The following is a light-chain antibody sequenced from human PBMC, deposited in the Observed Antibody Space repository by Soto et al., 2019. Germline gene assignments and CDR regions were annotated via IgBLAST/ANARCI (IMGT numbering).Light chain of an antibody. CDR1: QAISNY. CDR2: DAS. CDR3: QQYDNLHFT. Sequence: DIQMTQSPSSLSASVGDRVTITCQASQAISNYLNWYQQKPGKAPKLLIYDASNLETGVPSRFSGSGSGTDFTFTISSLQPEDIATYYCQQYDNLHFTFGPGTKVDIK. V-gene: IGKV1-33*01. J-gene: IGKJ3*01.